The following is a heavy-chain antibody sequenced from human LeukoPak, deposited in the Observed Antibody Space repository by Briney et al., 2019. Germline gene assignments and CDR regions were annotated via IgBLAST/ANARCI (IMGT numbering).Heavy chain of an antibody. CDR3: ARDRVAYYYDSSGYGMDV. Sequence: SETLSLTCTVSGGSISSGGYYWSWIRQHPGTGLEWIGYIYYSGSTYYNPSLKSRVTISVDTSKNQFSLKLSSVTAADTAVYYCARDRVAYYYDSSGYGMDVWGQGTTVTVSS. CDR1: GGSISSGGYY. V-gene: IGHV4-31*03. D-gene: IGHD3-22*01. J-gene: IGHJ6*02. CDR2: IYYSGST.